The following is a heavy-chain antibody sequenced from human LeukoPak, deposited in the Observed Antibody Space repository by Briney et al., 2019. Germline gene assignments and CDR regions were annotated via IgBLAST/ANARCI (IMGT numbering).Heavy chain of an antibody. V-gene: IGHV4-59*08. Sequence: SETLSLTCTVSGGSISSSYWSWIRQPPGKGLEWIGYIYYSGSPKHNPSLKSRVIISIDRSKNQISLKVSSVTAADTALYYCARMGTDSRGWYGEDSYYYYMHVWGKGTTVTVSS. D-gene: IGHD6-19*01. J-gene: IGHJ6*03. CDR2: IYYSGSP. CDR1: GGSISSSY. CDR3: ARMGTDSRGWYGEDSYYYYMHV.